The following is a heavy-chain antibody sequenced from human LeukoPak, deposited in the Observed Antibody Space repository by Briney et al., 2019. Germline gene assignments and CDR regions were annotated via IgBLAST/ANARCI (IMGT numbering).Heavy chain of an antibody. D-gene: IGHD4-23*01. V-gene: IGHV3-7*01. Sequence: GGSLRLSCAASGFTFSSYWMSWVSQAPGKGLEWVANIKQDGSEKYYVDSVKGRFTISRDNAKNSLYLQMNSLRAEDTAVYYCAREGSKLTRRGFDYWGQGTLVTVSS. CDR1: GFTFSSYW. J-gene: IGHJ4*02. CDR2: IKQDGSEK. CDR3: AREGSKLTRRGFDY.